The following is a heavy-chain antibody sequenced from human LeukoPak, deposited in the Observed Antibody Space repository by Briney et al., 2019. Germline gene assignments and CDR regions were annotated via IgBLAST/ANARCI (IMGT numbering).Heavy chain of an antibody. V-gene: IGHV3-66*02. Sequence: PAGSLRLSCAASGFTVSSNYMSWVRQAPGKGLEWVSVIYSGGSTYYADSVNGRFTISRDNSKNTLYLQMNSLRAEDTAVYYCTTSPHDHGPRADYWGQGTLVTVSS. D-gene: IGHD1-14*01. J-gene: IGHJ4*02. CDR1: GFTVSSNY. CDR2: IYSGGST. CDR3: TTSPHDHGPRADY.